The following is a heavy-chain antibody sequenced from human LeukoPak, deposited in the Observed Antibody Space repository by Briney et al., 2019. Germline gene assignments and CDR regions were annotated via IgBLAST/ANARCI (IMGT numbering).Heavy chain of an antibody. D-gene: IGHD3-22*01. CDR2: ISGSGGSA. CDR3: AKDRDYDSSGYYYGSLFGY. CDR1: GFTFSSYA. Sequence: PGGSLRLSCAASGFTFSSYAMSWVRQAPGKGLEWVSAISGSGGSAYYADSVKGRFTISRDNSKNTLYLQMNSLRAEDTAVYYCAKDRDYDSSGYYYGSLFGYWGREPWSPSPQ. V-gene: IGHV3-23*01. J-gene: IGHJ4*02.